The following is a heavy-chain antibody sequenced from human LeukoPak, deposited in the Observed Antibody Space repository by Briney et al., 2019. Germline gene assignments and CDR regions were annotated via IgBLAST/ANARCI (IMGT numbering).Heavy chain of an antibody. CDR3: ARKLDFWSGYILGYYFDY. CDR1: GYTFTSYD. Sequence: ASVKVSCKASGYTFTSYDIHWVRPATGQGLEWMGWMNPNSGNTGYAQKFQGRVTMTRNTSISTAYMELSSLRSEDTAVYYCARKLDFWSGYILGYYFDYWGQGTLVTVSS. CDR2: MNPNSGNT. J-gene: IGHJ4*02. V-gene: IGHV1-8*01. D-gene: IGHD3-3*01.